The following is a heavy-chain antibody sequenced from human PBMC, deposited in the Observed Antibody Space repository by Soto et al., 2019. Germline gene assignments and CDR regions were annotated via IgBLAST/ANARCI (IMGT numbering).Heavy chain of an antibody. D-gene: IGHD6-19*01. CDR3: AQLIAVAGNGGGFDL. CDR1: GCSVSASGVG. J-gene: IGHJ5*02. V-gene: IGHV2-5*01. CDR2: IYWNDDK. Sequence: SGLTQVHPTNPLTQTCYLPGCSVSASGVGVGWIRQPPGKALEWLALIYWNDDKRYSPSLKSRLTITKDTSKNQVVLTMTNMDPVDTATYYCAQLIAVAGNGGGFDLWGQGTLVTVSP.